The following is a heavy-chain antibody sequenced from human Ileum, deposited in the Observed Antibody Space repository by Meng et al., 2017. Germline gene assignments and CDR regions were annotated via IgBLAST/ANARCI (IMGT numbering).Heavy chain of an antibody. CDR3: ARDHWGSLDY. Sequence: HVQLQGPGSGLVSPSETLALIRTVSGGSVSTSDYHWGWIRQPPGKGLEWIGYAGTNYNPSLKSRVTISVDTSKRQFSLKLTSVTAADTAVHYCARDHWGSLDYWGQGILVTVSS. D-gene: IGHD7-27*01. J-gene: IGHJ4*02. CDR1: GGSVSTSDYH. V-gene: IGHV4-61*08. CDR2: AGT.